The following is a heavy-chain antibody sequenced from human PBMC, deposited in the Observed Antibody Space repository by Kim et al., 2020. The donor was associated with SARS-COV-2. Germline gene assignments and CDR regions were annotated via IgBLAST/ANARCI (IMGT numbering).Heavy chain of an antibody. V-gene: IGHV3-21*01. CDR1: GFTFSNYS. CDR3: ARVRGSGYEESDY. D-gene: IGHD5-12*01. CDR2: ISSSGSNI. J-gene: IGHJ4*01. Sequence: GGSLRLSCAASGFTFSNYSMNWVRQAPGKGLEWVSSISSSGSNIYYADSVKGRFTISRDNAKNSLYLQMNSLRAEDTAVYYCARVRGSGYEESDYWGHGT.